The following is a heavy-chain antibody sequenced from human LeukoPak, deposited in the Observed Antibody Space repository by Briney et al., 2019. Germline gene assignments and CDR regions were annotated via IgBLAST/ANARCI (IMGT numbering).Heavy chain of an antibody. CDR2: ISSSSSYI. V-gene: IGHV3-21*01. D-gene: IGHD3-10*01. CDR1: GFTFSSYS. CDR3: ARDSSTMVRGVDD. Sequence: GGSLRLSCAASGFTFSSYSMNWVRQAPGKGLEWVSSISSSSSYIYYADPVKGRFTISRDNAKNSLYLQMNSLRAEDTAVYYCARDSSTMVRGVDDWGQGTLVTVSS. J-gene: IGHJ4*02.